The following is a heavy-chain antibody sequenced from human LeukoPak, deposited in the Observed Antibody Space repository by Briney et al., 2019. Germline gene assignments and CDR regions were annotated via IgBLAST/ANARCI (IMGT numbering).Heavy chain of an antibody. D-gene: IGHD2-2*01. CDR1: GYSFTSYW. CDR2: IYPGDSDT. J-gene: IGHJ5*02. Sequence: GESLKISCKGSGYSFTSYWLGWVRQMPGKGLEWMGIIYPGDSDTRYSPSFQGQGTISADKSISTAYLQWSSLKASDTAMYYCARQGGYCSSTSCYDDNWFDPWGQGTLVTVSS. V-gene: IGHV5-51*01. CDR3: ARQGGYCSSTSCYDDNWFDP.